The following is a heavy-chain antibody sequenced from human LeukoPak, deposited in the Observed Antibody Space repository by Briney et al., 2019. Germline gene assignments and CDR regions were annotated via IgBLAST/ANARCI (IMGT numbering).Heavy chain of an antibody. V-gene: IGHV5-51*01. CDR2: IYPGDSDT. Sequence: GESLKISCKGSGYRFTGYWNAWVRQMPGKGLEWMGIIYPGDSDTRYSPSFQGHITISADKSISAAYLQWSSLTASDTAMYYCARSLYGTGSYLDYWGQGTLVTVSS. J-gene: IGHJ4*02. CDR3: ARSLYGTGSYLDY. CDR1: GYRFTGYW. D-gene: IGHD3-10*01.